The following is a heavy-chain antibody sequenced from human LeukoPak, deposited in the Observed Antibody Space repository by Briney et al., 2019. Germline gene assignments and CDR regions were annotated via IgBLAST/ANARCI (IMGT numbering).Heavy chain of an antibody. V-gene: IGHV3-23*01. Sequence: GGSLRLSCAASGFTFSSFAMSWVRQAPGKGLEWVSAISGSGGSTYYADSVKGRFTISRDNSKNTLSLQMNSLRAEDTAIYYCAKASNTWNYFDYWGQGTLVTVSS. J-gene: IGHJ4*02. CDR3: AKASNTWNYFDY. CDR1: GFTFSSFA. CDR2: ISGSGGST. D-gene: IGHD1-1*01.